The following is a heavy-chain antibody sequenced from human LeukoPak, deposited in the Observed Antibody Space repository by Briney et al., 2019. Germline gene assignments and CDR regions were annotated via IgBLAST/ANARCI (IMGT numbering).Heavy chain of an antibody. V-gene: IGHV3-7*01. CDR3: ADPGVGY. CDR1: GFTFSSYW. CDR2: IKQNGSET. Sequence: PGGSLRLSCAASGFTFSSYWMSWVRQAPGKGLEWVANIKQNGSETSYVDSVKGRFTISRDNAQNSLYLQMNNLRADDTAVYYCADPGVGYWGQGTLVTVSS. D-gene: IGHD2-8*01. J-gene: IGHJ4*02.